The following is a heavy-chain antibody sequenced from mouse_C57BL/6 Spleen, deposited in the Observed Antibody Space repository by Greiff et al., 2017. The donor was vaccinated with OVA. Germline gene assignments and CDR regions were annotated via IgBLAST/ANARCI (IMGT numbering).Heavy chain of an antibody. CDR3: ARERGLYSLFDD. D-gene: IGHD2-1*01. J-gene: IGHJ2*01. V-gene: IGHV2-2*01. CDR1: GFSLTSYG. Sequence: VQLQQSGPGLVQPSQSLSITCTVSGFSLTSYGVHWVRQSPGKGLEWLGVIWSGGSTDYNAAFISRLSISKDNSTSQVFFRMNSLQADDTAIYYCARERGLYSLFDDWGKGTTLTVSS. CDR2: IWSGGST.